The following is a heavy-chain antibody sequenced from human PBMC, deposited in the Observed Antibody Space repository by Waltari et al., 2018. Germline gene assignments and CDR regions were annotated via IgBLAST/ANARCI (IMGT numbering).Heavy chain of an antibody. CDR1: GFTFTSSA. CDR3: AADRQIDAFDI. Sequence: QMQLVQSGPEVTKPGTSVKVSCKASGFTFTSSAVQWVRQARGQRLEWIGWIVVGSGNTNYAQKFQERVTITRDMSTSTAYMELSSLRSEDTAVYYCAADRQIDAFDIWGQGTMVTVSS. V-gene: IGHV1-58*01. CDR2: IVVGSGNT. J-gene: IGHJ3*02.